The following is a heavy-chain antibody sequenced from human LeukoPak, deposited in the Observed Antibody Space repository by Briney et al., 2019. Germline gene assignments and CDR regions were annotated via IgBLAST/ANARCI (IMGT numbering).Heavy chain of an antibody. D-gene: IGHD6-19*01. Sequence: GGSLRLSCSASGFTFSGYWMTWVRQASGKGLEWVASIKHDGSEKYYADSVKGRFTISRDNSRNTLFLQMNSLRAEDTAVYYCASAAGPFDNWGQGTLVTVSS. CDR1: GFTFSGYW. CDR2: IKHDGSEK. CDR3: ASAAGPFDN. J-gene: IGHJ4*02. V-gene: IGHV3-7*01.